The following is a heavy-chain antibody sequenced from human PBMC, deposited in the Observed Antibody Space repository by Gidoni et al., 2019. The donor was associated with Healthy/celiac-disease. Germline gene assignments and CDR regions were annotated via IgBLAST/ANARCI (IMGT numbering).Heavy chain of an antibody. CDR3: AKVQYSSSWYAAYGMDV. Sequence: EVQLVESGGGLVQPGRSLRLSCADSGFTFDDYAMHWVRQAPGKGLELVSGISWNSGSIGYADSVKGRFTISRDNAKNSLYLQMNSLRAEDTALYYCAKVQYSSSWYAAYGMDVWGQGTTVTVSS. CDR2: ISWNSGSI. D-gene: IGHD6-13*01. V-gene: IGHV3-9*01. J-gene: IGHJ6*02. CDR1: GFTFDDYA.